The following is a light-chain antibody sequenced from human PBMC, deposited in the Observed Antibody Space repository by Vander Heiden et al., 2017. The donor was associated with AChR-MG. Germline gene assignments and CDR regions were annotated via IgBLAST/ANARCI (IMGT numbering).Light chain of an antibody. CDR2: DVS. V-gene: IGLV2-14*01. J-gene: IGLJ2*01. Sequence: QSALTQPASVSGSPGQSIAISCTGTSSDVGGYNYVSWYQQHPGKAPKLIIYDVSNRPSGVSDRFSGSKSGNTASLTISGLQAEDEADYYCSSYTSGGKMLFGGGTKLTV. CDR1: SSDVGGYNY. CDR3: SSYTSGGKML.